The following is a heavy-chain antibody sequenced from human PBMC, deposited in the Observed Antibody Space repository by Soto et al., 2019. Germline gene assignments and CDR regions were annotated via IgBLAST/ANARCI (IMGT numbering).Heavy chain of an antibody. CDR2: IIPIFGTA. Sequence: SVKVSCKASGGTFSSYAISWXRQARGQGLEWMGGIIPIFGTANYAQKFQGRVTITADESTSTAYIELSSLRSEDTAVYYCARASDYAEPGHFDYSGQGTLVTVSS. CDR3: ARASDYAEPGHFDY. D-gene: IGHD4-17*01. V-gene: IGHV1-69*13. J-gene: IGHJ4*02. CDR1: GGTFSSYA.